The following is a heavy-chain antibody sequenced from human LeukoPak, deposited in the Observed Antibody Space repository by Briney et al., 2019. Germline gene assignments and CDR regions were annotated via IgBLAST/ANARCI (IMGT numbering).Heavy chain of an antibody. D-gene: IGHD6-13*01. Sequence: SETLSLTCTVSGGSVISGSYHWSWIRQPPGKGLEWIGYIYYSGNTNYNSSLKSRVTISVDTSKNQFSLKLSSVTAADTAVYYCARGTWSGLKIAAAGFDAFDIWGQGTMVTVSP. V-gene: IGHV4-61*01. CDR3: ARGTWSGLKIAAAGFDAFDI. CDR1: GGSVISGSYH. CDR2: IYYSGNT. J-gene: IGHJ3*02.